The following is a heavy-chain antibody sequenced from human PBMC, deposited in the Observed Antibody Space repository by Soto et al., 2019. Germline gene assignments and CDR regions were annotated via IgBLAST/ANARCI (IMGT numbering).Heavy chain of an antibody. V-gene: IGHV3-11*01. CDR2: ISSSGATT. J-gene: IGHJ4*02. D-gene: IGHD5-12*01. CDR1: GFSLSDYY. Sequence: QVQMVESGGGLVKPGGSLRLSCAVSGFSLSDYYMSWIRQAPGKGLEWVSKISSSGATTDYADSVKGRFTISRDNAKKSLNLQMNSLRVEDMAVYYCARMGSGYDFVLWGQGTLVTVSS. CDR3: ARMGSGYDFVL.